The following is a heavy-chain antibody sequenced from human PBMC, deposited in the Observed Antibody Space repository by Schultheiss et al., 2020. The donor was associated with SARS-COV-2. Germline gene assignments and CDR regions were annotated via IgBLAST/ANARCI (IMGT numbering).Heavy chain of an antibody. CDR3: ARAAPYKGYYYGMDV. V-gene: IGHV4-34*01. CDR2: INHSGRT. J-gene: IGHJ6*02. Sequence: SQTLSLTCAVYGGSFSGYYWSWIRQPPGKGLEWIGEINHSGRTNYKPSLQSRVTISVDTSKNQLSLKLSSVTAADTAVYYCARAAPYKGYYYGMDVWGQGTTVTVSS. CDR1: GGSFSGYY. D-gene: IGHD1-14*01.